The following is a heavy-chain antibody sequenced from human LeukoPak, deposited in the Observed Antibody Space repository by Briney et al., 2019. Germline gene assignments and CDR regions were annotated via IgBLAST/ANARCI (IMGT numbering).Heavy chain of an antibody. CDR1: GFTFSSYA. D-gene: IGHD6-19*01. CDR2: ISYDGSNK. CDR3: AKDIEEWLVKGGGCFDC. J-gene: IGHJ4*02. V-gene: IGHV3-30*18. Sequence: GGSLRLSCAASGFTFSSYAMSWVRQAPGKGLEWVAVISYDGSNKYYADSVRGRFTISRDNSKNTLYLQMNSLRAEDTAVYYCAKDIEEWLVKGGGCFDCWGQGTLVTVSS.